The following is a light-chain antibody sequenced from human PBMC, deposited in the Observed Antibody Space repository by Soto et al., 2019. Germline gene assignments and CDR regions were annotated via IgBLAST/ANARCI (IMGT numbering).Light chain of an antibody. V-gene: IGKV1-39*01. CDR1: QSIVTY. CDR2: AAS. CDR3: QQSYSTPPWT. Sequence: DIQMTQSPSSLSASVGDRVTITCRASQSIVTYLNWYLQKPGKAPKLLIYAASNLQSGVPSRFSGSGSGTGWTRAISSLQPEDFATYFCQQSYSTPPWTFGQGTKVEIK. J-gene: IGKJ1*01.